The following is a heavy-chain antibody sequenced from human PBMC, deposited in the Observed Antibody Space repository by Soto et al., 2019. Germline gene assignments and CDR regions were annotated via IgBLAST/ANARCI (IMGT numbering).Heavy chain of an antibody. CDR3: ARAGCSRGGSCYTIDY. CDR1: GGTFSSYA. CDR2: IIPIFGTA. D-gene: IGHD2-15*01. Sequence: QVQLVQSGAEVKKPGSSVKVSCKASGGTFSSYAISWVRQAPGQGLEWMGGIIPIFGTANYAQKFQGRVTITADESTSTAYMELSSLISEDTAVYYCARAGCSRGGSCYTIDYWGQGTLVTVSS. J-gene: IGHJ4*02. V-gene: IGHV1-69*01.